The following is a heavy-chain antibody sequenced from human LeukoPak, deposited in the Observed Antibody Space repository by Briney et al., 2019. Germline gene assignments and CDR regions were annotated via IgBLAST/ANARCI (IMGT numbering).Heavy chain of an antibody. D-gene: IGHD2-21*02. J-gene: IGHJ6*03. CDR3: AREGGGPDSYYYYYYMDV. CDR1: GFMFSSYW. CDR2: IYRGGNT. Sequence: PGGSLRLSCAASGFMFSSYWMTWVRQPPGKGLEWIGEIYRGGNTSYNPSLKSRATISLDTSKNQFSLKLSSVTAADTAVYYCAREGGGPDSYYYYYYMDVWGKGTTVTVSS. V-gene: IGHV4-4*02.